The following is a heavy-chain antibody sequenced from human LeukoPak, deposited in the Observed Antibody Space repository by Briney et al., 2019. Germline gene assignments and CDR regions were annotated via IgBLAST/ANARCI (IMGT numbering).Heavy chain of an antibody. D-gene: IGHD2-2*01. CDR1: GFTFSNAW. CDR3: TTTIVVVPAPISY. J-gene: IGHJ4*02. CDR2: IKSKTGGGTT. Sequence: GGSLRLSCAASGFTFSNAWMSWVRQAPGKGLEWVGRIKSKTGGGTTDYAAKVKGRFTISRDDSKNTLYLQMNSLKTGDTAVYYCTTTIVVVPAPISYWGQGTLVTVSS. V-gene: IGHV3-15*01.